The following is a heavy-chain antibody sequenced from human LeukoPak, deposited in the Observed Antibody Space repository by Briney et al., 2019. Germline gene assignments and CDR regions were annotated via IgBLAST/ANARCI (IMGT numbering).Heavy chain of an antibody. D-gene: IGHD4-17*01. J-gene: IGHJ4*02. Sequence: SETLSLTCAVSGGSFSGYYWTWIRQPPGKGLEWNGEINHSGNANYNPSLKSRVTISLDMSENHFSLKLTSVTAADTAVYYCARGQGTVTTHWGQGTLVTVSS. CDR2: INHSGNA. CDR3: ARGQGTVTTH. CDR1: GGSFSGYY. V-gene: IGHV4-34*01.